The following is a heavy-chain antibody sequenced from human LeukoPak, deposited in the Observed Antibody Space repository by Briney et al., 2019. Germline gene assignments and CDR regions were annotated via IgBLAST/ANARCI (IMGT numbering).Heavy chain of an antibody. D-gene: IGHD3-22*01. Sequence: GGTLRLSCAASGFTFSNYGMSWVRQAPGKGLEWVSAISGSGGSTYYADSVKGRFTISRDNSKNTLYLQMNSLRAEDTAVYYCTRFLYYYDSSTYHDYFDYWGQGTLVTVSS. V-gene: IGHV3-23*01. J-gene: IGHJ4*02. CDR2: ISGSGGST. CDR3: TRFLYYYDSSTYHDYFDY. CDR1: GFTFSNYG.